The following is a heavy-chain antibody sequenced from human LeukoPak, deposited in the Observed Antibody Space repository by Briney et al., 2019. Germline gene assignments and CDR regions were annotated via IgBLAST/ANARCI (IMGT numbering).Heavy chain of an antibody. V-gene: IGHV3-23*01. Sequence: PGGSLRLSCAASGFTFSKFPMGWVRQAPGKGLEWVSAISGNGGRTYYADSVKGRFTISRDNSKNTLYLQMNSLRAEDTAVYYCAKDAWYGGYLPSRFDCWGQGTLVTVSS. CDR1: GFTFSKFP. J-gene: IGHJ4*02. D-gene: IGHD5-12*01. CDR2: ISGNGGRT. CDR3: AKDAWYGGYLPSRFDC.